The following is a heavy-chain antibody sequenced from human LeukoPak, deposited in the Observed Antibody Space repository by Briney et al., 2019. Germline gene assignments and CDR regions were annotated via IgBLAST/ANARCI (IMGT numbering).Heavy chain of an antibody. J-gene: IGHJ4*02. CDR3: ARTTAFDY. CDR1: GFTFSSYW. CDR2: IKEDGSDK. D-gene: IGHD4-17*01. Sequence: GASLRLSCAASGFTFSSYWMSWVRQAPGKGLEWVANIKEDGSDKNYVDSVRGRFTISRDKAKNSLYLQMNSLRAEDTAVYHCARTTAFDYWGQGTLVTVSS. V-gene: IGHV3-7*02.